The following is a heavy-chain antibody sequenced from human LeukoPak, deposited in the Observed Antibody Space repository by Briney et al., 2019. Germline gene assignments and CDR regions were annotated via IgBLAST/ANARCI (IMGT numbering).Heavy chain of an antibody. D-gene: IGHD6-6*01. CDR3: ARARIAARSFDY. Sequence: SETLSLTCTVSGGSVSSGSYYWNWIRQPPGKGLEWIGYIYNSASTNYNPSLKSRVTISVDTSKNQFSLKLSSVTAADTAVYYCARARIAARSFDYWGQGTLVTVSS. V-gene: IGHV4-61*01. CDR1: GGSVSSGSYY. J-gene: IGHJ4*02. CDR2: IYNSAST.